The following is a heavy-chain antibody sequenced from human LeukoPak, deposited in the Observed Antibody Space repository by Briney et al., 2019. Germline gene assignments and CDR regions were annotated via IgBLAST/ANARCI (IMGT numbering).Heavy chain of an antibody. CDR1: GFTFSSYA. CDR3: AKGKIVVVSFDY. V-gene: IGHV3-23*01. J-gene: IGHJ4*02. Sequence: GGSLRLSCAAAGFTFSSYAMSWVRQAPGKGLEWVSAISGSGGSTYYADSVKGRFTISRDNSKNTLYLQMNSLRAEDTAVYYCAKGKIVVVSFDYWGQGTLVTVSS. D-gene: IGHD3-22*01. CDR2: ISGSGGST.